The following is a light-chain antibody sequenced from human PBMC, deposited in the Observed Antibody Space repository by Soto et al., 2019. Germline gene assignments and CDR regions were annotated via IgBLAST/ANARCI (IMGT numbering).Light chain of an antibody. Sequence: DIQMTQSPSSLSASLGDRVTITCRASRTIDNYLNWYQQKPGRAPELLVYATSSLQSGVPSRFTGGGSGTHFTLTIRGLQPEDFATYFCKQSYNTPITFGQGTRLEIK. V-gene: IGKV1-39*01. CDR2: ATS. CDR1: RTIDNY. CDR3: KQSYNTPIT. J-gene: IGKJ5*01.